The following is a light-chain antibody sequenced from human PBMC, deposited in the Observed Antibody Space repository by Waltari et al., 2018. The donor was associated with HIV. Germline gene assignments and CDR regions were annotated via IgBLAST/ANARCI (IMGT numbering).Light chain of an antibody. Sequence: QSALTQPASVSGSPGQSITISCTGTSSDVGGYNYVSWYQQHPGKAPKLMIYDGSNRPSGVSNRFSGSKSGNTASLTISGLQAEDEADYYCSSYTSNITRVFGGGTKLTVL. CDR1: SSDVGGYNY. CDR3: SSYTSNITRV. CDR2: DGS. J-gene: IGLJ3*02. V-gene: IGLV2-14*03.